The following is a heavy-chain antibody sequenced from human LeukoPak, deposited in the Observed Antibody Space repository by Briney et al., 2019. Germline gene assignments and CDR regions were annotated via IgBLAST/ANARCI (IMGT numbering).Heavy chain of an antibody. V-gene: IGHV4-34*01. CDR2: INHSGST. CDR1: GGSFSGYY. D-gene: IGHD1-26*01. J-gene: IGHJ4*02. CDR3: ARATRWGGATLTH. Sequence: SETLSLTCAVYGGSFSGYYWSWIRQPPGKGLEWIGEINHSGSTNYNPSLKSRVTISVDTSKNQFSLKLSSVTAADTAVYYCARATRWGGATLTHWGQGTLVTVSS.